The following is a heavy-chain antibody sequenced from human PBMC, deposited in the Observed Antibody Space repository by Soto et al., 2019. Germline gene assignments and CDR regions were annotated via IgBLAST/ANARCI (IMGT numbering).Heavy chain of an antibody. Sequence: PGGSLRLSCAASGFTFSSYSMNWVRQAPGKGLEWVSSISSSSSYIYYADSVKGRFTISRDNAKNSLYLQMNSLRAEDTAVYYCARCSSSSGHYYGMDVWGQGTTVTVSS. J-gene: IGHJ6*02. D-gene: IGHD6-6*01. CDR3: ARCSSSSGHYYGMDV. CDR1: GFTFSSYS. CDR2: ISSSSSYI. V-gene: IGHV3-21*01.